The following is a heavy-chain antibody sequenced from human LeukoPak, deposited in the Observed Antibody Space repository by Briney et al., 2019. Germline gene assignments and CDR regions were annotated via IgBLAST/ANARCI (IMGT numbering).Heavy chain of an antibody. V-gene: IGHV4-38-2*02. J-gene: IGHJ4*02. CDR1: GYNINKGYY. CDR3: GRYKSTLGPFDF. Sequence: SETLSLTCSVSGYNINKGYYWGWVRQPLGNGLEWIGAIYHSGTTYYNPSLKNRLTFSVDTSNNQFSVRLRSVTAADTAIYYCGRYKSTLGPFDFWGQGTLVTVSS. CDR2: IYHSGTT. D-gene: IGHD2/OR15-2a*01.